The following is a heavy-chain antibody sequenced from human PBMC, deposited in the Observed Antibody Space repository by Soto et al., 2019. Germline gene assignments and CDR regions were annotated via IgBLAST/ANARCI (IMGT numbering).Heavy chain of an antibody. CDR2: ISSSSSYI. CDR1: GFTFSSYS. CDR3: ARDRDEQWLVPNWFDP. Sequence: EVQLVESGGGLVKPGGSLRLSCAASGFTFSSYSMNWVRQAPGKGLEWVSSISSSSSYIYYADSVKGRFTISRDNAKNSLYLQMNSVRAEDTAVYYCARDRDEQWLVPNWFDPWGQGTLVTVSS. D-gene: IGHD6-19*01. V-gene: IGHV3-21*01. J-gene: IGHJ5*02.